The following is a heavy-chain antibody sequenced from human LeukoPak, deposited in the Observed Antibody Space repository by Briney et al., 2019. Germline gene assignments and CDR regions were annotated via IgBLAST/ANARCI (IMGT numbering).Heavy chain of an antibody. Sequence: GGSLRLSCAASGFTFSSYEMNWVRQAPGKGLEWVSYISSSGSTIYYADSVKGRFTISRDNAKNSLYLQMNSLRAEDMAVYYCARGGWRGLDGYFDLWGRGTLVTVSS. V-gene: IGHV3-48*03. CDR2: ISSSGSTI. CDR3: ARGGWRGLDGYFDL. D-gene: IGHD6-19*01. J-gene: IGHJ2*01. CDR1: GFTFSSYE.